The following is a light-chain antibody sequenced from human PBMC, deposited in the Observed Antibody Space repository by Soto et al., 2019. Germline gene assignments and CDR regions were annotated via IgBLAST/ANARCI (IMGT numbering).Light chain of an antibody. J-gene: IGLJ2*01. CDR1: SSDVGGYNY. Sequence: QSVLTQPRSVSGSPGQSVTISCTGTSSDVGGYNYVSWYQHHPGKAPKLMIYDVSKRPSGVPDRFSGSKSGNTASLTISGLQAEDEADYYCCSYAGSYPHVVFGGGTKLTVL. CDR3: CSYAGSYPHVV. CDR2: DVS. V-gene: IGLV2-11*01.